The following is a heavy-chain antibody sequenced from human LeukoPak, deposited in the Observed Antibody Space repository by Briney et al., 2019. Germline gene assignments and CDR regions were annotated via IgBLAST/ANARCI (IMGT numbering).Heavy chain of an antibody. CDR1: GYSFTNYW. D-gene: IGHD6-13*01. V-gene: IGHV5-51*01. Sequence: GEPLKISCKGSGYSFTNYWIGWVRQMPGEGLEWMGIIYPGDSETTYSPAFRGQVTISADKSINTAYLQWSSLKASDTAMYYCARHLIPASATNRSPFDIWGQGTMVTVSS. CDR2: IYPGDSET. CDR3: ARHLIPASATNRSPFDI. J-gene: IGHJ3*02.